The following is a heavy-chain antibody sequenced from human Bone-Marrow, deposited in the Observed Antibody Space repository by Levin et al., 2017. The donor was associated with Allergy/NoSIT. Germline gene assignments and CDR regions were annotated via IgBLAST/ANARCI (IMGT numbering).Heavy chain of an antibody. V-gene: IGHV4-38-2*01. D-gene: IGHD5-18*01. Sequence: SETLSLTCAVSGYSISSGYYWGWIRQPPGKGLEWIGSIYHSGSTYYNPSLKSRVTISVDTSKNQFSLKLSSVTAADTAVYYCARVVGASLLKIQPLAGNWFDPWGQGTLVTVSS. CDR2: IYHSGST. J-gene: IGHJ5*02. CDR3: ARVVGASLLKIQPLAGNWFDP. CDR1: GYSISSGYY.